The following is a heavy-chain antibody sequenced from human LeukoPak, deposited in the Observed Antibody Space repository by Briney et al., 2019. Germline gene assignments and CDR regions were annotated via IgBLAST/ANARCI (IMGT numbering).Heavy chain of an antibody. CDR2: IYYSWST. CDR3: ARVASGYENFDY. V-gene: IGHV4-59*01. CDR1: GGSISSYY. Sequence: SETLSLTCTVSGGSISSYYWSWIRQPPGKGLEWIGYIYYSWSTNYNPSLKRRVTISVLTSKNQFSLKLSSVTAADTAVYYCARVASGYENFDYWGQGTLVTVSS. J-gene: IGHJ4*02. D-gene: IGHD5-12*01.